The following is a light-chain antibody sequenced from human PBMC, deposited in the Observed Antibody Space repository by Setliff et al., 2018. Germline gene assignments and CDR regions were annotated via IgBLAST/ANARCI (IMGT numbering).Light chain of an antibody. Sequence: QSVLPQPASVSGSPGQSITISCTGTSSDIGAYDYVSWYQYHPGKAPKFIIYDVSQRPSGVSNRFSGSKSGNTASLTISGLQAEDEADYYCTSFTATSTPVVFGGGTKVTVL. CDR1: SSDIGAYDY. V-gene: IGLV2-14*03. CDR3: TSFTATSTPVV. CDR2: DVS. J-gene: IGLJ3*02.